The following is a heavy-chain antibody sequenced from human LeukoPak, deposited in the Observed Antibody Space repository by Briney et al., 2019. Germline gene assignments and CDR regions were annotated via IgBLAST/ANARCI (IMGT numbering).Heavy chain of an antibody. Sequence: GGSLRLSCAASGFTFSSYAMSWVRQAPGKGLEWVSAISGSGGSTYYADSVKGRFTISRDNSKNTLYLQMSSLRAEDTAVYYCAKGEAARPYYYYYMDVWGKGTTVTVSS. CDR2: ISGSGGST. J-gene: IGHJ6*03. CDR1: GFTFSSYA. CDR3: AKGEAARPYYYYYMDV. V-gene: IGHV3-23*01. D-gene: IGHD6-6*01.